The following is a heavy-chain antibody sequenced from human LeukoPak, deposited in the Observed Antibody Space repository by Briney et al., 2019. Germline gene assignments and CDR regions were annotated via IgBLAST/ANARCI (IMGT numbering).Heavy chain of an antibody. V-gene: IGHV3-23*01. CDR2: ISGSGGST. Sequence: PGGSLRLSCAASGFTFSSYAMSWVRQAPGKGLEWVSAISGSGGSTYYADSVKGRFTISRDNSKNTLYLQMNSLRAEDTAVYYCAKSRFGVVIMSRGDFDYWGQGTLVTVSS. J-gene: IGHJ4*02. CDR1: GFTFSSYA. D-gene: IGHD3-3*01. CDR3: AKSRFGVVIMSRGDFDY.